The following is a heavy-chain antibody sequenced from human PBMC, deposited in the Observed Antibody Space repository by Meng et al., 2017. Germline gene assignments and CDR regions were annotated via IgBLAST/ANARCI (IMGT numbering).Heavy chain of an antibody. D-gene: IGHD3-10*01. CDR1: GGTFSSYA. CDR3: ALFNHYGSGSYRQHFDY. J-gene: IGHJ4*02. CDR2: IIPIFGTA. Sequence: QGQRVQSGAEVRKPCSSVKASCKASGGTFSSYAISWVRQAPGQGLEWMGGIIPIFGTANYAQKFQGRVTITADKSTSTAYMELSSLRSEDTAVYYCALFNHYGSGSYRQHFDYWGQGTLVTVSS. V-gene: IGHV1-69*06.